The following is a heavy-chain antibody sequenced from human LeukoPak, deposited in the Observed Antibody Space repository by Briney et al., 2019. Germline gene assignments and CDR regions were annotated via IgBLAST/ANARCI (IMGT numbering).Heavy chain of an antibody. V-gene: IGHV3-74*01. CDR2: ISTDGSST. J-gene: IGHJ4*02. D-gene: IGHD3-10*01. CDR3: ARDSGSGSYGYC. Sequence: GGSLRLSCAASGFTLINHWMHWVRQAPGKGLVWVARISTDGSSTHYSDSVKSRFTTSRDGATNTLYLQMNSLRAEETAVYYCARDSGSGSYGYCWGQGTPVSASS. CDR1: GFTLINHW.